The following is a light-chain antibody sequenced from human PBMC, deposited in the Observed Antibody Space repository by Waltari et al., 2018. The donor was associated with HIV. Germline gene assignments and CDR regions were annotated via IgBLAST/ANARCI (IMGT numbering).Light chain of an antibody. CDR3: QRRSTWPPPT. CDR2: DAD. V-gene: IGKV3-11*01. CDR1: QTLDTK. J-gene: IGKJ2*01. Sequence: VLTQSPAILSLSPGDRAILSSRAKQTLDTKVAGYQQKPGQAPRILKYDADKRATGIPARFTGSGSGTEYTLTISSLEPEDAGLYYCQRRSTWPPPTFGQGTKLE.